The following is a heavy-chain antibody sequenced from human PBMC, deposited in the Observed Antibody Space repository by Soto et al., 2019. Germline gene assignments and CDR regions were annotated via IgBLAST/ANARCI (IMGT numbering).Heavy chain of an antibody. J-gene: IGHJ3*02. D-gene: IGHD3-22*01. CDR3: ARSRTPHYYYDSSGSPLDAFDI. V-gene: IGHV2-70*04. CDR1: GFSLSTSGMR. Sequence: GSGPTLVNPTQTLTLTCTFSGFSLSTSGMRVSWIRQPPGKALEWLARIDWDDDKFYSTSLKTRLTISKDTSKNQVVLTMTNMDPVDTATYYCARSRTPHYYYDSSGSPLDAFDIWGQGTMVTVSS. CDR2: IDWDDDK.